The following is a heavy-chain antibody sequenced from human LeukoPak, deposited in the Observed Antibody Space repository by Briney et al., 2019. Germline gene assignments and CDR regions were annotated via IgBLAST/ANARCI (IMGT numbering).Heavy chain of an antibody. D-gene: IGHD3-22*01. CDR3: ATLIYSYDSSGYVDY. Sequence: SESLSLTCIVSGGSIGASINSPNWWSWVRQPPGKGLEWIREIFHSGSTNYNPSLKSRVTISVDTSKNQFSLKLSSVTAADTAVYYCATLIYSYDSSGYVDYWGQGTLVTVSS. CDR1: GGSIGASINSPNW. V-gene: IGHV4-4*02. CDR2: IFHSGST. J-gene: IGHJ4*02.